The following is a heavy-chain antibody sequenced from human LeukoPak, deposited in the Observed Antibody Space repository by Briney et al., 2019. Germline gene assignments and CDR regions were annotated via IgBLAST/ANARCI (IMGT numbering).Heavy chain of an antibody. V-gene: IGHV3-7*01. Sequence: GGSLRLSCAASGFTFSSYWMSWVRQAPGKGLEWVANIKQDGSEKYYVDSVKGRFTISRDNAKNSLYLQMNSLRAEDTAVYYCARATTVVTPGLLTRWGQGTLVTVSS. CDR2: IKQDGSEK. CDR1: GFTFSSYW. CDR3: ARATTVVTPGLLTR. J-gene: IGHJ4*02. D-gene: IGHD4-23*01.